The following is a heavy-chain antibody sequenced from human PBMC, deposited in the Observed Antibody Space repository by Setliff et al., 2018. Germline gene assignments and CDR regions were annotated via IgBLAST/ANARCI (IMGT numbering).Heavy chain of an antibody. J-gene: IGHJ4*02. Sequence: KVSCKASGGTSGGTFTYFGISWVRQAPGQGLEWVGGLTPLFDTTNYAQTFQGRVTITADESMTTGYMELSSLKSEGTAVYFCARGSRDGLYDFWGQGTLVTVSS. CDR2: LTPLFDTT. CDR1: GGTSGGTFTYFG. D-gene: IGHD3-3*01. CDR3: ARGSRDGLYDF. V-gene: IGHV1-69*01.